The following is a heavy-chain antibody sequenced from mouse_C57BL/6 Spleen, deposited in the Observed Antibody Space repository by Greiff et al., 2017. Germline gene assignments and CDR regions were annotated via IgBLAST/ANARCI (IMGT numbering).Heavy chain of an antibody. V-gene: IGHV1-19*01. CDR2: INPYNGGT. CDR1: GYTFTDYY. J-gene: IGHJ2*01. D-gene: IGHD4-1*01. Sequence: VPLQQSGPVLVKPGASVKMSCKASGYTFTDYYMNWVKQSHGKSLEWIGVINPYNGGTSYNQKFKGKATLTVDKSSSTAYMELNSLTSEDSAVYYCASTGTGDYWGQGTTLTVSS. CDR3: ASTGTGDY.